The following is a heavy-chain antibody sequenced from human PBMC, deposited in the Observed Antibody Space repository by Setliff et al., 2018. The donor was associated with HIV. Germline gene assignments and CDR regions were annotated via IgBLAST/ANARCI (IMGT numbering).Heavy chain of an antibody. CDR2: ITRSGGGT. D-gene: IGHD1-26*01. J-gene: IGHJ4*02. CDR1: GFTFINYE. V-gene: IGHV3-23*01. CDR3: ARPSGSYVDY. Sequence: GGSLRLSCAASGFTFINYEMTWVRQTPGKGLEWVSVITRSGGGTNYADSVKGRFTISRDNSENTLYLQMNGLRAEDTALYYCARPSGSYVDYWGQGTLVTVSS.